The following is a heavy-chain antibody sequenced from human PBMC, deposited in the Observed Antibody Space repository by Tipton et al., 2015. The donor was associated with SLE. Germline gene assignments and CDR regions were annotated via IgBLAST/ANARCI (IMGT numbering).Heavy chain of an antibody. CDR2: INHSGST. CDR3: ASVKSLIGRHFDY. Sequence: TLSLTCAVSGYSIISGYYWGWIRQPPGKGLEWIGEINHSGSTNYNPSLKSRVTISVDTSKNQFSLKLSSVTAADTAVYYCASVKSLIGRHFDYWGQGTLVTVSS. J-gene: IGHJ4*02. CDR1: GYSIISGYY. D-gene: IGHD2-15*01. V-gene: IGHV4-38-2*01.